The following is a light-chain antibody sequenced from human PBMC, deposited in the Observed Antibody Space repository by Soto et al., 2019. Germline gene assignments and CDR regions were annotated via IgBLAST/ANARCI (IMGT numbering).Light chain of an antibody. CDR2: DAS. J-gene: IGKJ5*01. CDR3: QQRSNWPT. V-gene: IGKV3D-20*02. CDR1: QSVRSSS. Sequence: EIVLTQSPGTLSLSPGERATLSCRASQSVRSSSLAWYQQKPGQAPRLLIYDASRRASGVPARFSGSGSGTDFTLTISSLEPEDFAVYYCQQRSNWPTFGQGTRLEIK.